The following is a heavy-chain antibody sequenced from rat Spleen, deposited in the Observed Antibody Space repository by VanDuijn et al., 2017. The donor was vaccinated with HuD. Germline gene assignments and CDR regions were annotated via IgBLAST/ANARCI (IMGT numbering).Heavy chain of an antibody. CDR3: ARRRYGYNPSGFDY. CDR2: ISHNGSST. V-gene: IGHV5-22*01. D-gene: IGHD1-9*01. Sequence: EVQLVESDGGLVQPGRSLKLSCAVSGFTFSDNYMAWVRQAPTKGLEWVATISHNGSSTYYGDSVKGRFTISRDNAKSTLYLQMNSLRSEDTATYYCARRRYGYNPSGFDYWGQGVMVTVSS. J-gene: IGHJ2*01. CDR1: GFTFSDNY.